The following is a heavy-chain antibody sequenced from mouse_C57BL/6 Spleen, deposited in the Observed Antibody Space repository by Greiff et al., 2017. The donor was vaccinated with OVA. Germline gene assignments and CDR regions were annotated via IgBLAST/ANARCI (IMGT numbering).Heavy chain of an antibody. V-gene: IGHV1-82*01. CDR2: IYPGDGDT. CDR3: ARGDSGAIDY. J-gene: IGHJ4*01. Sequence: QVQLQQSGPELVKPGASVKISCKASGYAFSSSWMNWVKQRPGKGLEWIGRIYPGDGDTNYNGKFKGKATLTADKSSSTAYMQLSGLTSADYAVYCCARGDSGAIDYWGQGTSVTVSS. CDR1: GYAFSSSW. D-gene: IGHD1-3*01.